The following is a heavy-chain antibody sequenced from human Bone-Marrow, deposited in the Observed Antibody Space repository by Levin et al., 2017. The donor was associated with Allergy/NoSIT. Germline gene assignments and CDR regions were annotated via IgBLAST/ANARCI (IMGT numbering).Heavy chain of an antibody. CDR3: ARHLHYYGSGTRVLDY. CDR2: ISSSGST. D-gene: IGHD3-10*01. V-gene: IGHV4-59*08. Sequence: NTSETLSLTCTVSGGSINNFFWSWIRQPPGKGLEWIAYISSSGSTDYNPSLRSRVTMSVDTSKSQFSLRLSSVTAADTAVYYCARHLHYYGSGTRVLDYWGQGALVTVSS. CDR1: GGSINNFF. J-gene: IGHJ4*02.